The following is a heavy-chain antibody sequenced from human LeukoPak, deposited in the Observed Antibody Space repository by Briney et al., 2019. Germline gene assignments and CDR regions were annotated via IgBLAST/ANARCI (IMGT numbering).Heavy chain of an antibody. J-gene: IGHJ4*02. CDR3: AKVLQQHLVPGFYFDY. CDR2: ISDSGGDT. CDR1: GFIFSNYA. D-gene: IGHD6-13*01. V-gene: IGHV3-23*01. Sequence: PGRSLRLSSAASGFIFSNYAMNWVRQAPGKGLEWVSVISDSGGDTYYADSVKGRFTISRDNSKNTLYLQMNSLRAEDTAVYYCAKVLQQHLVPGFYFDYWGQGSLVTVSS.